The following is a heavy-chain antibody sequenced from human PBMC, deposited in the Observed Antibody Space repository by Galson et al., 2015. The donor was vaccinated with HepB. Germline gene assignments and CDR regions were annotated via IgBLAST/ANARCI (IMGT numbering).Heavy chain of an antibody. CDR1: GFIFSSYG. CDR2: ISYDGSNK. V-gene: IGHV3-30*18. Sequence: SLRLSCAASGFIFSSYGMHWVRQPPGKVLEWVAVISYDGSNKYYADSEKGRFTISRDNSKNTLYLQMHSLRAEDTAVYYCAKEGVGSTTWRPRYICDYWGQGALITVSS. CDR3: AKEGVGSTTWRPRYICDY. D-gene: IGHD1-26*01. J-gene: IGHJ4*02.